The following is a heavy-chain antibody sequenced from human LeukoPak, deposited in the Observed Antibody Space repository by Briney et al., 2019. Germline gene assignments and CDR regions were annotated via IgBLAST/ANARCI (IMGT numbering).Heavy chain of an antibody. J-gene: IGHJ4*02. Sequence: SETLSLTCTVSGGSITSYYWSWIRQPPGKGLGWIGYIFHSGSTNCNPSLKSRVTISVDTSKNQFSLKLNSVTAADTAVYYCAREVYSSGWYDYFDYWGQGALVTVSS. CDR2: IFHSGST. D-gene: IGHD6-19*01. CDR1: GGSITSYY. CDR3: AREVYSSGWYDYFDY. V-gene: IGHV4-59*01.